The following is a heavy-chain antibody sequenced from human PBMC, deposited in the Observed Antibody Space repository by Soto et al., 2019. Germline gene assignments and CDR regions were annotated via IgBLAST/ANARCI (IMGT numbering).Heavy chain of an antibody. Sequence: VASVKVSCKASGGTFSSYTMSWVRQAPGQGXEWMGRIINILGIENYAQKLQGRVKINEDKYTSTDYMELSSLRYEDTAVYYCAREFTRYYDILNGGRLDIWGQGTMVTVSS. D-gene: IGHD3-9*01. CDR1: GGTFSSYT. J-gene: IGHJ3*02. V-gene: IGHV1-69*04. CDR3: AREFTRYYDILNGGRLDI. CDR2: IINILGIE.